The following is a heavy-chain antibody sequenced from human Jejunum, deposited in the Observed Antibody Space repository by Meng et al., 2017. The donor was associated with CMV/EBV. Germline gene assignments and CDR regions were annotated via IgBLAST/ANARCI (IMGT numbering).Heavy chain of an antibody. D-gene: IGHD2-2*01. CDR2: INPSAGST. Sequence: GYTFTSYYMHWVRQAPGQGLEWMGIINPSAGSTTYAQKFQGRVTMTRDTSTSTIYLEVSSLTSEDTAVYYCARRDCSGSSCYFEYWGQGTLVTVSS. J-gene: IGHJ4*02. V-gene: IGHV1-46*01. CDR3: ARRDCSGSSCYFEY. CDR1: GYTFTSYY.